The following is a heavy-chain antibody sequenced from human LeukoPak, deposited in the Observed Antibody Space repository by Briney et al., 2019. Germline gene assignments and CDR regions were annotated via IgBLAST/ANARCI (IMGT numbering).Heavy chain of an antibody. D-gene: IGHD6-13*01. J-gene: IGHJ5*02. CDR1: GDSISTYY. CDR2: IYYSGST. V-gene: IGHV4-59*08. CDR3: ARGYSSSWHLNWFDP. Sequence: SETLSLTCTVSGDSISTYYWSWIRQPPGKGLERIGYIYYSGSTNYNPSLKSRITISVDTSKNQFSLKLSSVTAADTAVYYCARGYSSSWHLNWFDPWGQGTLVTVSS.